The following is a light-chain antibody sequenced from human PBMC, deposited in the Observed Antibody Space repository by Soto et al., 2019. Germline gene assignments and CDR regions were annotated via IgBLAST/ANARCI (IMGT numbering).Light chain of an antibody. CDR2: GNS. CDR3: QSYDNRLSASV. CDR1: SSNIGAGYD. V-gene: IGLV1-40*01. J-gene: IGLJ2*01. Sequence: QSVLTQPPSVSGAPGQRVTISCTGSSSNIGAGYDVHWYQQFPGTAPKLLIYGNSNRPSGVPDRFSGSKSGTSASLTITGLQAADEADYYCQSYDNRLSASVFGGGTQLTVL.